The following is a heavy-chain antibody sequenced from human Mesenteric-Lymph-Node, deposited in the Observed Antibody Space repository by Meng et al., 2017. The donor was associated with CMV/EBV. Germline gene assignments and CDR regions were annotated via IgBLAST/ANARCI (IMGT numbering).Heavy chain of an antibody. D-gene: IGHD6-19*01. J-gene: IGHJ4*02. Sequence: ESLKISCTVAGGSVSSGTYYWSWIRQPPGKGLEWIGCFYYSGSTTYNPSLKSRVTISLDTSKNQVSLKLSSVTAADTAVYYCARDLGGNSGWYLDYWGQGTLVTVSS. CDR3: ARDLGGNSGWYLDY. CDR1: GGSVSSGTYY. CDR2: FYYSGST. V-gene: IGHV4-61*01.